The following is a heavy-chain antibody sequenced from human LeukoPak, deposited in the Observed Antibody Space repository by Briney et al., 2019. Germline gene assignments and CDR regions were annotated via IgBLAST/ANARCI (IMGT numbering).Heavy chain of an antibody. Sequence: GGSLRLSCAASGFTFSIHTMSWVRQAPGKGLEWVSCISTTSGYIYYADSVKGRFTISRDNAKNSLYLQMNSLRAEDTAVYYCARVVNSYGPVDYWGQGTLVTVSS. CDR2: ISTTSGYI. CDR3: ARVVNSYGPVDY. J-gene: IGHJ4*02. V-gene: IGHV3-21*01. D-gene: IGHD5-18*01. CDR1: GFTFSIHT.